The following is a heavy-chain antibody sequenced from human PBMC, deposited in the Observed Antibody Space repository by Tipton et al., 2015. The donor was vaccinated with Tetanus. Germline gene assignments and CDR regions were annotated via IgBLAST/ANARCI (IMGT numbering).Heavy chain of an antibody. D-gene: IGHD6-19*01. CDR3: ASVGYSSGWSLYWYFDL. V-gene: IGHV3-11*06. J-gene: IGHJ2*01. Sequence: SLRLSCAASGFTFSDYYMSWIRQAPGKGLEWVSYISSSSSYTNYADSVKGRFTISRDNAKNSLYLQMNSLRAEDTAVYYCASVGYSSGWSLYWYFDLWGRGTLVTVSS. CDR1: GFTFSDYY. CDR2: ISSSSSYT.